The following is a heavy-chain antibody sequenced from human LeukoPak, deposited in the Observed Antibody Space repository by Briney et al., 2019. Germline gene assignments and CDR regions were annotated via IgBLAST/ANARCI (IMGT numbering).Heavy chain of an antibody. Sequence: GESLKISCEASGYSFTDNWIAWVRQMPGKGLEWMGIIHPDDSDTRYSPSFQGQGTISADKSISTAYLQWSSLKASDTAMYYCASAAYSSNWLDYWGQGTLVTVSS. J-gene: IGHJ4*02. V-gene: IGHV5-51*01. D-gene: IGHD6-13*01. CDR3: ASAAYSSNWLDY. CDR2: IHPDDSDT. CDR1: GYSFTDNW.